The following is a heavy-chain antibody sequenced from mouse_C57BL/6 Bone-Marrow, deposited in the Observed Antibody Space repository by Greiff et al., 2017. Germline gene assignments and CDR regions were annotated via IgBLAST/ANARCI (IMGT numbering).Heavy chain of an antibody. CDR3: AKREGADYSNSAWFAY. V-gene: IGHV2-9*01. D-gene: IGHD2-5*01. CDR1: GFSLTSYG. CDR2: IWGGGST. J-gene: IGHJ3*01. Sequence: VQLQQSGPGLVAPSQSLSITCTVSGFSLTSYGVDWVRQPPGKGLEWLGVIWGGGSTNYNSALMSRLSISKDNSKSQVFLKMNSLQTDDTAMYYCAKREGADYSNSAWFAYWGQGTLVTVSA.